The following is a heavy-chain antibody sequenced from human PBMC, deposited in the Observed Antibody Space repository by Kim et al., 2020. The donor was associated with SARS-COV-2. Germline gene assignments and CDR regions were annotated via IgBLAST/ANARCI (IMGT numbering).Heavy chain of an antibody. Sequence: SETLSLTCTASGGSLSLYYWSWIRQSPGKGLEWIGNIYYSGSTNYNPSLKSRLSISVDMSKNQFSLKLYSLTAADTAVYFCARHAGQLLEYRYFDVWGRGTLVTVSA. V-gene: IGHV4-59*08. J-gene: IGHJ2*01. CDR3: ARHAGQLLEYRYFDV. CDR2: IYYSGST. D-gene: IGHD2-2*01. CDR1: GGSLSLYY.